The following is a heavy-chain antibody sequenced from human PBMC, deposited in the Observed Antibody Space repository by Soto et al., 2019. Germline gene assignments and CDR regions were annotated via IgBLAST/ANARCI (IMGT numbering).Heavy chain of an antibody. D-gene: IGHD6-13*01. J-gene: IGHJ4*02. CDR2: ITGSGGGT. V-gene: IGHV3-23*01. CDR1: GFTFSNYA. CDR3: AKRPLTAAGFDY. Sequence: HPGGSLRLSCAASGFTFSNYAMTWVRQAPGKGLEWVSVITGSGGGTYLVDSVKGRFTISRDNSKNTVYLQMNSLRAEDTAVYYCAKRPLTAAGFDYWGQGTLVTVSS.